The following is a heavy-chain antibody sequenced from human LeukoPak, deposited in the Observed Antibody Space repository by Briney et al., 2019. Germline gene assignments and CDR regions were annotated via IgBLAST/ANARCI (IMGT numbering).Heavy chain of an antibody. CDR3: ARWHSSSSV. CDR2: IKPDGSEK. D-gene: IGHD6-6*01. J-gene: IGHJ4*02. Sequence: GSLRLSCAASGFTFSTYWMTWVRRAPGKGLEWVANIKPDGSEKNYVDSVKGRFTISRDNAKNSLYLQMNSLRAEDTAVYYCARWHSSSSVWGQGTLVTVSS. V-gene: IGHV3-7*01. CDR1: GFTFSTYW.